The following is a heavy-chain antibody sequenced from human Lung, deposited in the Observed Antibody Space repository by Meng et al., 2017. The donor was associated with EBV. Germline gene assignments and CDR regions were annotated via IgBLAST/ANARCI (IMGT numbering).Heavy chain of an antibody. V-gene: IGHV3-21*01. CDR2: ISSSSSYI. D-gene: IGHD4-17*01. Sequence: EVQLVVSGGGLVKPGGSLRLSGAASGFTFSSYSMNWVRQAPGKGLEWVSSISSSSSYIYYADSVKGRFTISRDNAKNSLYLQMNSLRAEDTAVYYCARDPDGYGDYVEDYWGQGTLVTVSS. J-gene: IGHJ4*02. CDR3: ARDPDGYGDYVEDY. CDR1: GFTFSSYS.